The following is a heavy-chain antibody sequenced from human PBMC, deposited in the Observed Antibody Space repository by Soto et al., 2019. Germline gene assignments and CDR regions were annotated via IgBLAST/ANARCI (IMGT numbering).Heavy chain of an antibody. CDR1: GGSISSYY. Sequence: KPSETLSLTCTVSGGSISSYYWSWIRQPAGKGLEWIGSLYYGGSTFYNPSLKSRVTISLDTSKNQFSLRLTSVTAADTAIYYCARQLPVGATSWFDPWGQGTLVTVSS. V-gene: IGHV4-59*05. CDR3: ARQLPVGATSWFDP. CDR2: LYYGGST. J-gene: IGHJ5*02. D-gene: IGHD1-26*01.